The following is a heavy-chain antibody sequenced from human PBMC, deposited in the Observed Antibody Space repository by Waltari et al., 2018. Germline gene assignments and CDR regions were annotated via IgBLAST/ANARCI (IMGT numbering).Heavy chain of an antibody. Sequence: QVQLQQWGAGLLKPSETLSLTCAVYGGSFSGYYWSWIRQPPGKGLEWIGEINHSGSTNYNPSLKMRVTISVDTSKNQFSLKLSSVTAADTAVYYCASLRMGPYYYGMDVWGQGTTVTVSS. D-gene: IGHD2-8*01. V-gene: IGHV4-34*01. CDR2: INHSGST. CDR3: ASLRMGPYYYGMDV. CDR1: GGSFSGYY. J-gene: IGHJ6*02.